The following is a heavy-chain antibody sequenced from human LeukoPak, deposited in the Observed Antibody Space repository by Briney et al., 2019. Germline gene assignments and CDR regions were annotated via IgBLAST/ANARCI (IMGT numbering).Heavy chain of an antibody. Sequence: GGSLRLSCAASGFTFSDYCMSWIRQAPGKGLQWVAYISSSGNTIYYADSVKGRFTISRDNAKNSLYLQMTGLRAEDTAVYYCAREDPNYYDSSGTFDYWGQGTLVTVSS. J-gene: IGHJ4*02. CDR3: AREDPNYYDSSGTFDY. V-gene: IGHV3-11*01. CDR1: GFTFSDYC. D-gene: IGHD3-22*01. CDR2: ISSSGNTI.